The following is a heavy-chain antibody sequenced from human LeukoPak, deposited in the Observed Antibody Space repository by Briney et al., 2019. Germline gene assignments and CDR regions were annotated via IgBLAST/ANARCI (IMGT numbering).Heavy chain of an antibody. CDR1: GGSFSGYY. Sequence: SETLSLTCAVYGGSFSGYYWSWIRQPPGKGLEWIGEINHSGSTNYNPSLKSRVTISVDTSKNQFSLKLSSVTAADTAVYYRARAPPFDPWGQGTLVTVSS. CDR2: INHSGST. V-gene: IGHV4-34*01. CDR3: ARAPPFDP. J-gene: IGHJ5*02.